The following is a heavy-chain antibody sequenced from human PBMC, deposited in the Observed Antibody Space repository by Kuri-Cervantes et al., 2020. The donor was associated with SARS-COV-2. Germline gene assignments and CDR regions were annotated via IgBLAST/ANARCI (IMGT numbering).Heavy chain of an antibody. Sequence: GGSLRLSCAASGFTFDDYAVHWVRQAPGKGLEWVSLTSWDGGSTYYADSVKGRFTISRDNSKNSLYLQMDSLRAEDTALYYCAKGSIVATIAYYFDYWGQGTLVTVSS. CDR2: TSWDGGST. D-gene: IGHD5-12*01. CDR1: GFTFDDYA. J-gene: IGHJ4*02. V-gene: IGHV3-43D*04. CDR3: AKGSIVATIAYYFDY.